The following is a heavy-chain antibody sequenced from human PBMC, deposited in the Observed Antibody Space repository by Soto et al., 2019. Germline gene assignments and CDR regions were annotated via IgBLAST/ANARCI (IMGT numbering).Heavy chain of an antibody. D-gene: IGHD6-13*01. CDR1: GFTFDDYA. CDR2: ISWNSGSI. Sequence: EVQLVESGGGLVQPGRSLRLSCAASGFTFDDYAMHWVQQAPGKGLEWVSGISWNSGSIGYADSVKGRFTISRDNAKNSLYLQMNSLRAEDTALYYCAKDFGQQLVYDAFDIWGQGTMVTVSS. J-gene: IGHJ3*02. CDR3: AKDFGQQLVYDAFDI. V-gene: IGHV3-9*01.